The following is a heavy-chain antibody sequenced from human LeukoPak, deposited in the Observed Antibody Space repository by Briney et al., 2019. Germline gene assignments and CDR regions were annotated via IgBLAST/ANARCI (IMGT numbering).Heavy chain of an antibody. CDR1: GFTFSSYS. Sequence: PGGSLRLSCAASGFTFSSYSINWVRQAPGEGLEWVSYIRSSSSTRYYEDSVKGRFTISRDNAKNSLYLQMNSRRAEAKAVYYCDRKSPLSGWYFDYWGQGTLVTVSS. CDR3: DRKSPLSGWYFDY. D-gene: IGHD6-19*01. J-gene: IGHJ4*02. CDR2: IRSSSSTR. V-gene: IGHV3-48*01.